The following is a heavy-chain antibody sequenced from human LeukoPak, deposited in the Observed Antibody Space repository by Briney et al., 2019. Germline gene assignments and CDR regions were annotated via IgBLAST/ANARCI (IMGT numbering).Heavy chain of an antibody. D-gene: IGHD6-13*01. J-gene: IGHJ6*03. CDR2: INPNSGGT. CDR3: ARGRAAAGSHYYYYYMDV. CDR1: GYTFTGYY. V-gene: IGHV1-2*02. Sequence: ASVKVSCKASGYTFTGYYMHWVRQAPGQGLEWMGWINPNSGGTNYAQKFQGRVTMTRDTFISTAYMELSRLRSDDTAVYYCARGRAAAGSHYYYYYMDVWGKGTTVTVSS.